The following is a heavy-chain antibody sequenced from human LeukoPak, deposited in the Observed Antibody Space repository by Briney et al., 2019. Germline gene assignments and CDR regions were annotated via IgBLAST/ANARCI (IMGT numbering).Heavy chain of an antibody. V-gene: IGHV3-20*04. CDR3: ARGEYSSGWYSYYYYVDV. CDR1: GFTFDDYG. J-gene: IGHJ6*03. Sequence: VGSLRLSCAASGFTFDDYGMSWVRQAPGKGLKWVSGINWNGGSTGYADSVKGRFTISRDNAKNSLYLQMNILRAEDTALYYCARGEYSSGWYSYYYYVDVWGKGTTVTVSS. D-gene: IGHD6-19*01. CDR2: INWNGGST.